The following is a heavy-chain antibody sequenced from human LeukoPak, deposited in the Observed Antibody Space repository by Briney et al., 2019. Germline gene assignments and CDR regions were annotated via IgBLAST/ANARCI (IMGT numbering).Heavy chain of an antibody. V-gene: IGHV5-51*01. CDR3: ARLERKVLLWFGESEAWNYFDY. J-gene: IGHJ4*02. D-gene: IGHD3-10*01. CDR2: IYPGDSDT. CDR1: GYSLTSYW. Sequence: GESLKISCKGSGYSLTSYWIGWVRQMPGKGLEWMGIIYPGDSDTRYSPSFQGQVTISADKSISTAYLQWSSLKASDTAMYYCARLERKVLLWFGESEAWNYFDYWGQGTLVTVSS.